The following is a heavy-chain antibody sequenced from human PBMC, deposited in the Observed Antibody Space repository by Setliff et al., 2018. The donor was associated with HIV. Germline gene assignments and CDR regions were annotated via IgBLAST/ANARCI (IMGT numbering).Heavy chain of an antibody. D-gene: IGHD5-18*01. CDR3: ARDPPYSYGYTSYYGMDV. V-gene: IGHV1-3*01. CDR1: GYTFTSYA. J-gene: IGHJ6*02. Sequence: GASVKVSCKASGYTFTSYAMHWVRQAPGQRLEWMGWINAGNGNTKYSQKFQARLTFTRDTSASTAYMELSSLRSEDTAVYYCARDPPYSYGYTSYYGMDVWGQGTTVTVSS. CDR2: INAGNGNT.